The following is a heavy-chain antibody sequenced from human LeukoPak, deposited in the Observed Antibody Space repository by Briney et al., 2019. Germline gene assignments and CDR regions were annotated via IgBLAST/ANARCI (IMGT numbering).Heavy chain of an antibody. CDR3: AGQKRGDYYGSGSYYNRWYYFDY. J-gene: IGHJ4*02. V-gene: IGHV4-39*01. Sequence: SETLSLTCTVSGGSMSSSSYYWGWIRQPPGKGLEWIGSIYYSGSIYYNTSLKSRVTISVDTSKNQFSLQLSSVTAEDTAVYYCAGQKRGDYYGSGSYYNRWYYFDYWGRGTQVTVSS. D-gene: IGHD3-10*01. CDR1: GGSMSSSSYY. CDR2: IYYSGSI.